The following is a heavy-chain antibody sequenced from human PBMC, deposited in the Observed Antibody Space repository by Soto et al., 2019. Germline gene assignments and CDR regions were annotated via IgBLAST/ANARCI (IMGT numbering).Heavy chain of an antibody. CDR2: INSGGSST. CDR3: ARPTPPQYYDILTGPSSEGYYYGMDV. CDR1: GFTFSSYW. J-gene: IGHJ6*02. D-gene: IGHD3-9*01. V-gene: IGHV3-74*01. Sequence: GGSLRLSCAASGFTFSSYWMHWVRQAPGKGLVWVSRINSGGSSTSYADSVKGRFTISRDNAKNTLYLQMNSLRAEDTAVYYCARPTPPQYYDILTGPSSEGYYYGMDVWGQGTTVTVSS.